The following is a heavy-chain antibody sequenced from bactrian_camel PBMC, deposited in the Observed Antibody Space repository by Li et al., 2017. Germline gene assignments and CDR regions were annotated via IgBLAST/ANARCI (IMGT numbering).Heavy chain of an antibody. J-gene: IGHJ4*01. CDR2: FFTGAGST. V-gene: IGHV3S61*01. CDR3: AAKSGWFYNFDDTVYTF. Sequence: WSLALSCVATEYTYNSYCMAWFRQSPQTSWLEREGVASFFTGAGSTMHADSVKGRFTISQDKAKNTVYLQMDSLMPEDSAVYFCAAKSGWFYNFDDTVYTFWGQGTQVTVS. CDR1: EYTYNSYC. D-gene: IGHD2*01.